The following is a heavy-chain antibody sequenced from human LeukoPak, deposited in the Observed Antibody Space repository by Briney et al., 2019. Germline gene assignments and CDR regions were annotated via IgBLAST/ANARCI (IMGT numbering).Heavy chain of an antibody. D-gene: IGHD6-19*01. J-gene: IGHJ5*01. Sequence: GESLRISCKGSGYRFTDYWISWVRQMPGKGLEWMGKIDPSDSYIDYSPSLEGHVTISADKSVSTAYLQWSTLEASNTAVYYCARHWGAVAGVDSWGQGTLVTVSS. CDR1: GYRFTDYW. CDR2: IDPSDSYI. CDR3: ARHWGAVAGVDS. V-gene: IGHV5-10-1*01.